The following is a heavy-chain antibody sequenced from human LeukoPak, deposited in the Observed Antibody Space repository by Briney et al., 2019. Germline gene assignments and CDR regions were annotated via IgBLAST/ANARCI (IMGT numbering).Heavy chain of an antibody. CDR1: GGSISSGSYY. J-gene: IGHJ5*02. D-gene: IGHD6-19*01. V-gene: IGHV4-61*02. CDR2: IYTSGST. CDR3: ARDRSGWYPSWFDP. Sequence: PSQTLSLTCTVSGGSISSGSYYWSWIRQPAGKGLEWIGRIYTSGSTNYNPSLESRVTISVDTSKNQFSLKLSSVTAADTAVYYCARDRSGWYPSWFDPWGQGTLVTVSS.